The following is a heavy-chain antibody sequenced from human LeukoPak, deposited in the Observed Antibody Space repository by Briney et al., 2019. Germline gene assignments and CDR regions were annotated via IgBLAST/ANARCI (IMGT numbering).Heavy chain of an antibody. CDR2: IYYSGTT. CDR3: ARSNYGSGSYHNS. CDR1: GGSISSGGHY. D-gene: IGHD3-10*01. Sequence: SQTLSLTCTVSGGSISSGGHYWGWIRQHPGKGLEWIGYIYYSGTTYYNPSLQSRVTISVDTSKNQFSLKLSSVTAADTAVYCCARSNYGSGSYHNSWGQGTLVTVSS. J-gene: IGHJ4*02. V-gene: IGHV4-31*03.